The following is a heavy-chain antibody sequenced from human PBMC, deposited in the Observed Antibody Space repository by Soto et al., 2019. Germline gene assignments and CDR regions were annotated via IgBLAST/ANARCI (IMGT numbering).Heavy chain of an antibody. V-gene: IGHV3-74*01. D-gene: IGHD3-22*01. Sequence: PGGSLRLSCAASGFTFSSYWMHWVRQAPGKGLVWVSRINSDGSSTSYADSVKGRSTISRDNAKNTLYLQMNSLRAEDTAVYYCARLYDSSGYYYYYYGMDGWGQGTTVTVSS. J-gene: IGHJ6*02. CDR1: GFTFSSYW. CDR3: ARLYDSSGYYYYYYGMDG. CDR2: INSDGSST.